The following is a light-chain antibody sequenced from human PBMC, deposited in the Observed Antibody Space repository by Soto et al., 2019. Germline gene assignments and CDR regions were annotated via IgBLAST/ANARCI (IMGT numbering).Light chain of an antibody. CDR2: EVN. V-gene: IGLV2-8*01. Sequence: QSVLTQPPSASGSPGQSVAISFTGTSSDVGGYNSVSWYQQHPGKAPKLMIYEVNKRPSGVPDRFSGSKSGNTASLTVSGLQAEDEADYYCSSYAGSSNVFGTGTKVTVL. J-gene: IGLJ1*01. CDR1: SSDVGGYNS. CDR3: SSYAGSSNV.